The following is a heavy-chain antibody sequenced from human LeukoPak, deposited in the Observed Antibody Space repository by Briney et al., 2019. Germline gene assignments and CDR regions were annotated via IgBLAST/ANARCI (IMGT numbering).Heavy chain of an antibody. Sequence: GGSLKLSCPASGFTFIRYGWNWVGQPPGRGLDWVASISSSSSYIYYADSVKGRFTISRDNAKNSLYLQMNSLRAEDTAVYYCARDMGGIEGYYFDYWGQGTLVTVSS. CDR3: ARDMGGIEGYYFDY. J-gene: IGHJ4*02. D-gene: IGHD2-21*01. V-gene: IGHV3-21*01. CDR1: GFTFIRYG. CDR2: ISSSSSYI.